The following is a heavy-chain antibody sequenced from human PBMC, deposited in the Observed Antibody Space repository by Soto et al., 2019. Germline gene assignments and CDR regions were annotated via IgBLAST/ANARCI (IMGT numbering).Heavy chain of an antibody. CDR3: AGGMCFGGSCYLDV. J-gene: IGHJ4*01. V-gene: IGHV1-69*12. CDR1: GGTFSTYT. CDR2: ISPGIDIR. D-gene: IGHD2-15*01. Sequence: QVQLVQSGAEVKKPGSSVKVSCKASGGTFSTYTLYWVRQAPGQGLEWMGGISPGIDIRDYAQKFQGRVTITADESTSTVYMQLSTXXXXXXXXXYCAGGMCFGGSCYLDVWGXGTLVTVSS.